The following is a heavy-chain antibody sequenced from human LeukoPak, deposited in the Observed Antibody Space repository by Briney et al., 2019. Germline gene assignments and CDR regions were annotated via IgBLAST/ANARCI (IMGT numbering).Heavy chain of an antibody. Sequence: PGGSLRLSCAASGFTFSSYAMSWVRQAPGKGLEWVSAISGSGGSTYYADSVKGRFTISRDNSKNTLYLQMNGLRAEDTAVYDCSKGGVMVRGVIIDYYGMDVWGKGTTVTVSS. V-gene: IGHV3-23*01. CDR3: SKGGVMVRGVIIDYYGMDV. CDR1: GFTFSSYA. D-gene: IGHD3-10*01. CDR2: ISGSGGST. J-gene: IGHJ6*04.